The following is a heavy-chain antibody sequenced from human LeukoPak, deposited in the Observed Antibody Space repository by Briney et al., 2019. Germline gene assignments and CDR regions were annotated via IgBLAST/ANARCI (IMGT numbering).Heavy chain of an antibody. CDR1: GFTIRSQW. CDR3: ARGGSGSYHYYYYYYMDV. V-gene: IGHV3-7*01. J-gene: IGHJ6*03. Sequence: GGSLRLSCEVSGFTIRSQWMSWVRQAPGKGLEWVANIKEDGREKYYVDSVKGRFTISRDNAKNSLYLQMNSLRAEDTAVYYCARGGSGSYHYYYYYYMDVWGKGTTVTISS. CDR2: IKEDGREK. D-gene: IGHD3-10*01.